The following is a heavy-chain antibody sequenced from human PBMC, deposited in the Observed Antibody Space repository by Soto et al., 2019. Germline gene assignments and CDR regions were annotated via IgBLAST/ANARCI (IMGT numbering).Heavy chain of an antibody. V-gene: IGHV3-49*04. CDR1: GFTSDDYDYS. CDR2: IRGSTYGGTT. J-gene: IGHJ6*02. CDR3: SRDRSFYGLGG. Sequence: PGGSLSLSCPFSGFTSDDYDYSLTWVRQAPGKLPQWLGLIRGSTYGGTTEYAASVKGRVTIARDDSKGITYLQLTSLKPEDTAVYYCSRDRSFYGLGGWGQGTRVTV.